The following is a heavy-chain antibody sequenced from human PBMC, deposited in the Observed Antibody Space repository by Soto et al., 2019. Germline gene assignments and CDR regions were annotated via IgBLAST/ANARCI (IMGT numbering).Heavy chain of an antibody. CDR3: THRSPAYGHDF. CDR1: DFSLTTRGVG. V-gene: IGHV2-5*01. CDR2: IYRNDDQ. D-gene: IGHD3-10*01. J-gene: IGHJ4*02. Sequence: SGPTLVNPTQTLTLTCNFSDFSLTTRGVGVGWISQPPGKALEWVALIYRNDDQRYNPSLKSRLTVTKDTSKNHVVLTMTNVDPLDTATYYCTHRSPAYGHDFWGPGTLVTVSS.